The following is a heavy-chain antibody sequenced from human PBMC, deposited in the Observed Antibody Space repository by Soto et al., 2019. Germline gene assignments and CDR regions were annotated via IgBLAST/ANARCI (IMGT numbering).Heavy chain of an antibody. CDR3: AKGPHTNVGWPYYFES. Sequence: GGSLRLSCVASGFSLANYPMNWVHQTPGKGLEWISYSSPRGDTIYFADSVEGRFTISRDNARNSLSLHMSSLRDEDSALYYCAKGPHTNVGWPYYFESWGQGVPVTVPS. J-gene: IGHJ4*02. CDR2: SSPRGDTI. V-gene: IGHV3-48*02. D-gene: IGHD6-19*01. CDR1: GFSLANYP.